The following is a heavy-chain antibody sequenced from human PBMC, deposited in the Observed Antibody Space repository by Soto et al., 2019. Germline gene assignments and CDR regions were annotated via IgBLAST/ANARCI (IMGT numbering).Heavy chain of an antibody. CDR3: GKGWDVKYFDK. Sequence: SETLSLTCSVSGASLLSSYWSWVRQPAGKGLEWIGHIFSSGRTSYNPSLKSRLTMSIDTSKNLFSLNLSSVTAADTAVYYCGKGWDVKYFDKWGAGTLVTVSS. D-gene: IGHD1-26*01. J-gene: IGHJ4*02. CDR1: GASLLSSY. CDR2: IFSSGRT. V-gene: IGHV4-4*07.